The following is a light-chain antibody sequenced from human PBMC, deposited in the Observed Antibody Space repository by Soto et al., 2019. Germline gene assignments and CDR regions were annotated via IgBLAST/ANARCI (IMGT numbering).Light chain of an antibody. CDR3: SSYAGSSNV. J-gene: IGLJ1*01. V-gene: IGLV1-47*01. Sequence: QSVLTQPPSASGTPGQRVTISCSGSTSNIGSNYVYWYQQVPGTAPKLLIYSNNQRPSGVPDRFSGSKSGTSASLAISGLRSEDEADYYCSSYAGSSNVFGTGTKATVL. CDR1: TSNIGSNY. CDR2: SNN.